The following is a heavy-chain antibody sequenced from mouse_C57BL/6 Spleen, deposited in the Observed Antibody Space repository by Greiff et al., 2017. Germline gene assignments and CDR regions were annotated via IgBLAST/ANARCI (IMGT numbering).Heavy chain of an antibody. V-gene: IGHV1-82*01. D-gene: IGHD2-4*01. CDR2: IYPGDGDT. CDR1: GYAFSSSW. Sequence: QVQLQQSGPELVKPGASVKISCKASGYAFSSSWMNWVKQRPGKGLEWIGRIYPGDGDTNYNGKFKGKATLTAEKSSSTAYMQLSSLTSEDSAVYVCARSFYYDYDGGYAMDYWGQGTSVTVSS. J-gene: IGHJ4*01. CDR3: ARSFYYDYDGGYAMDY.